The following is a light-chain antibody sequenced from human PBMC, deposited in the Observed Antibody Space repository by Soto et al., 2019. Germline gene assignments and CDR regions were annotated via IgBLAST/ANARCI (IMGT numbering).Light chain of an antibody. Sequence: QAVVTQEPSLTVSPGGTVTLTCASSTGAVTSGYYPNWFQQKPGQAPRALIYNTSNKHSWTPARFSGSLLGGKAALTLSGVQPEDEAEYYCLLYYGGAYVFGTRTKLTVL. J-gene: IGLJ1*01. CDR2: NTS. V-gene: IGLV7-43*01. CDR3: LLYYGGAYV. CDR1: TGAVTSGYY.